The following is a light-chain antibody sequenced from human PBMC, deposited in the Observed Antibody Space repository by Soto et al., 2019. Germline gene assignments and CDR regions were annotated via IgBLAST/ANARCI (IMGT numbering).Light chain of an antibody. V-gene: IGLV2-14*01. J-gene: IGLJ1*01. CDR1: STDVGGYND. CDR2: EVN. Sequence: QSVLAQPCSVSGSPVQSITISCTGTSTDVGGYNDVSWYQHHPGKGPKLIIYEVNNRPSGVSDRFSGSKSGNKASLTISNLEAEGESDYYCGSYTSTDTPVVIGTGTKVTVL. CDR3: GSYTSTDTPVV.